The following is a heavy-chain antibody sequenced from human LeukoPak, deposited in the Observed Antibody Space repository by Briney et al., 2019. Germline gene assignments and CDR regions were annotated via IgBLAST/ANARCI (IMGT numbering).Heavy chain of an antibody. V-gene: IGHV2-5*01. CDR1: GSSLNTNAVV. J-gene: IGHJ4*02. CDR2: IYGNDDK. D-gene: IGHD4-17*01. Sequence: SGPTLVNPTQTLTLTCTFSGSSLNTNAVVVGWVRQPPGQALEWLTFIYGNDDKRYSPSLESRLTITKDTSKNQVVLTMTDMDYVDTATYYCVHRTTVTSVDHWGQGTLVTVSS. CDR3: VHRTTVTSVDH.